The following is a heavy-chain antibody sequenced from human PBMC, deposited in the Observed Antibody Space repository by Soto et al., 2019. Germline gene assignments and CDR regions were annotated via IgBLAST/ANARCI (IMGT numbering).Heavy chain of an antibody. CDR2: IWYDGSNK. CDR1: GFTFSSYG. CDR3: ARDPRYCSSTSCLGLSDY. V-gene: IGHV3-33*01. Sequence: GGSLRLSCAASGFTFSSYGMHWVRQAPGKGLEWVAVIWYDGSNKYYADSVKGRFTISRDNSKNTLYLQMNSLRAEDTAVYYCARDPRYCSSTSCLGLSDYWGQGTLVTVSS. D-gene: IGHD2-2*01. J-gene: IGHJ4*02.